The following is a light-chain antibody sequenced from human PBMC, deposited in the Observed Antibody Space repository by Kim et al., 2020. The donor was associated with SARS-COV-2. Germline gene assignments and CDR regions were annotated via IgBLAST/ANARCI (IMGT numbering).Light chain of an antibody. V-gene: IGKV1-27*01. J-gene: IGKJ1*01. CDR3: QKYNRAPPWT. CDR1: KGISNY. Sequence: TVGDRVTMTCRASKGISNYLAWYQQKPGKVPKLLIYAASILQSGVPSRFSGSVSGTDFTLTISSLQPEDVATYYCQKYNRAPPWTFGQGTKVDIK. CDR2: AAS.